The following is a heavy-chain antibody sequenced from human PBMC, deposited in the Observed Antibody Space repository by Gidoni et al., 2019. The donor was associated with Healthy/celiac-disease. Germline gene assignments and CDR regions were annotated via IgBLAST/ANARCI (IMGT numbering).Heavy chain of an antibody. V-gene: IGHV3-7*03. CDR3: ARGVALAYCGGDCYSHAFDI. D-gene: IGHD2-21*01. CDR1: GFTLSSYW. J-gene: IGHJ3*02. Sequence: EVQMVESGGGLVQPGGSLRLSCAASGFTLSSYWMSWVRQAPGKGLEWVANIKKDGSERYYVDSVKGRFTISRDNAKNSLYLQMNSLRAEDTAMYYCARGVALAYCGGDCYSHAFDIWGQGTMVTVSS. CDR2: IKKDGSER.